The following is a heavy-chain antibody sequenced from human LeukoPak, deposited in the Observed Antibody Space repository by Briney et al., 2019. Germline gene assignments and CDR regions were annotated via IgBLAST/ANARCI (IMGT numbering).Heavy chain of an antibody. CDR3: ARVQDSQYVDYYMDV. Sequence: ASVKVSCKASGYTFTSYDINWVRQATGQGLEWVGWMNPNSGNTGYAQKFQGRVTMTRNTSISTAYMELSSLRSEDTAVYYCARVQDSQYVDYYMDVWGKGTTVTVSS. J-gene: IGHJ6*03. V-gene: IGHV1-8*01. CDR1: GYTFTSYD. CDR2: MNPNSGNT. D-gene: IGHD3-16*01.